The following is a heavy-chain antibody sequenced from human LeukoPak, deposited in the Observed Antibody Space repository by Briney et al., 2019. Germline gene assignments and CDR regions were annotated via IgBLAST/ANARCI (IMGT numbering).Heavy chain of an antibody. CDR3: ARRRFYGDYSGAYFDY. D-gene: IGHD4-17*01. CDR2: IYYSGST. Sequence: PSETLSLTCTVSGGSISSSSYYWGWIRQPPGKGLEWIGSIYYSGSTYYNPSLKSRVTISVDTSKNQFSLKLSSVTAADTAVYYCARRRFYGDYSGAYFDYWGQGTLVTVSS. J-gene: IGHJ4*02. V-gene: IGHV4-39*01. CDR1: GGSISSSSYY.